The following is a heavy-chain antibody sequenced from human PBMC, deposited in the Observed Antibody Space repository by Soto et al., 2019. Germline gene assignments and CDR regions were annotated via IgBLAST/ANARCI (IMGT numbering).Heavy chain of an antibody. J-gene: IGHJ4*02. Sequence: ESLRLSIAASGFSFSNACMSWVRQAPGKGLEWVGLIKKKADGGTTDYAAPLKGRFTISRDDSKNTLYLQMSSMKTEDTAVYYCRTQWLEWGQGTLVTVSS. V-gene: IGHV3-15*01. CDR1: GFSFSNAC. CDR2: IKKKADGGTT. D-gene: IGHD6-19*01. CDR3: RTQWLE.